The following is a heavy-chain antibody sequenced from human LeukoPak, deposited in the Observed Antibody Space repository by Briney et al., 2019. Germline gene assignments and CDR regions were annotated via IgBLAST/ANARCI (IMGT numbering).Heavy chain of an antibody. CDR1: GYTLTELS. Sequence: GASVKVSCKVSGYTLTELSMHWVRQAPGQGLEWMGGIIPIFGTANYAQKFQGRVTITADESTSTAYMELSSLRSEDTAVYYCARDGITGTTGNWFDPWGQGTLVTVS. D-gene: IGHD1-7*01. CDR2: IIPIFGTA. V-gene: IGHV1-69*13. J-gene: IGHJ5*02. CDR3: ARDGITGTTGNWFDP.